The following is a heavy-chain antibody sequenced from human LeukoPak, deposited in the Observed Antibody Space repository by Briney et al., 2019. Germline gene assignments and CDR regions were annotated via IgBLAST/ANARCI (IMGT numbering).Heavy chain of an antibody. CDR2: ISGSGGST. D-gene: IGHD3-9*01. Sequence: GGSLRLSCAASGFTFSSYAMSWVRQAPGKGLEWVSAISGSGGSTYYADSVKGWFTISRDNSKNALYLQMNSLRAEDTAVYYCAKDSQTDYDILTGPFDYWGQGTLVTVSS. CDR1: GFTFSSYA. CDR3: AKDSQTDYDILTGPFDY. V-gene: IGHV3-23*01. J-gene: IGHJ4*02.